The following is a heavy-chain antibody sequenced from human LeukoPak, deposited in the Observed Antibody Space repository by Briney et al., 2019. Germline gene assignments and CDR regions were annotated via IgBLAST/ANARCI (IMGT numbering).Heavy chain of an antibody. CDR3: ARPYYYDSRIDP. D-gene: IGHD3-22*01. CDR1: GGCMISGDFY. V-gene: IGHV4-30-4*01. CDR2: MYYSGST. J-gene: IGHJ5*02. Sequence: PSPTLDLNVTVSGGCMISGDFYCNWMRPPPANAPEWIAYMYYSGSTYYNPSLKSRVTMSADTSKNQLSLKLSSVTAADTAVYYCARPYYYDSRIDPWGQGILVTVSS.